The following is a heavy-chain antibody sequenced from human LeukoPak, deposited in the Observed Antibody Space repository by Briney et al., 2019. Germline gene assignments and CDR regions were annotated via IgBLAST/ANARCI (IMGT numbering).Heavy chain of an antibody. CDR2: IADDDTST. CDR3: VRGDATNLDH. V-gene: IGHV3-74*01. Sequence: AGGSLRLSCAASGFTFSSYWMHWVRHVPGKGLVWVSRIADDDTSTSHADSVKGRFTISRDNGKNTLYLQMNSLRVEDTAVYYCVRGDATNLDHWSQGTLVTVSS. J-gene: IGHJ4*02. CDR1: GFTFSSYW. D-gene: IGHD1-14*01.